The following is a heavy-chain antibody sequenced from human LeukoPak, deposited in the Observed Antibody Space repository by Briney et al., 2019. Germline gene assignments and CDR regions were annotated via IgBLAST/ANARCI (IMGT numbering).Heavy chain of an antibody. CDR3: ARGRILWFGELFPFDY. CDR1: GYTFTSYG. CDR2: ISAYNGNT. Sequence: GASVKVSCKASGYTFTSYGISWVRQAPGQGLKWMGWISAYNGNTNYAQKLQGRVTMTTDTSTSTAYMELRSLRSDDTAVYYCARGRILWFGELFPFDYWGQGTLVTVSS. J-gene: IGHJ4*02. V-gene: IGHV1-18*04. D-gene: IGHD3-10*01.